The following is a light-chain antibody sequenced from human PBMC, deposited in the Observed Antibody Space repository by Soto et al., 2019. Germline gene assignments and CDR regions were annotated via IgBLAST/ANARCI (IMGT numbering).Light chain of an antibody. CDR3: LQDDPYLWT. Sequence: AIQMTQSPSSLSASVGDRVTITCRASQDVRNYVGWYQQKPGKAPKLLIYGASSLQSGVPSRFSGSGSGTDFTLTISSLQPEDSANYYCLQDDPYLWTFGQGTKVEIK. V-gene: IGKV1-6*01. CDR1: QDVRNY. CDR2: GAS. J-gene: IGKJ1*01.